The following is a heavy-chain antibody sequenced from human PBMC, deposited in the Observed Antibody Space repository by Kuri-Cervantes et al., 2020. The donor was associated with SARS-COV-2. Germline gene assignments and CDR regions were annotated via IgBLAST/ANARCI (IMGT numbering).Heavy chain of an antibody. D-gene: IGHD4-23*01. V-gene: IGHV3-48*01. CDR1: GFTFSSYS. CDR3: AKDGSVTKVARTTYYYYHYMDV. CDR2: ISSSSSTI. J-gene: IGHJ6*03. Sequence: GESLKISCAASGFTFSSYSMNWVRQAPGKGLEWVSYISSSSSTIYYADSVKGRFTISRDNAKNSLYLQMNSLSAADTAVYYCAKDGSVTKVARTTYYYYHYMDVWGKGTAVTVSS.